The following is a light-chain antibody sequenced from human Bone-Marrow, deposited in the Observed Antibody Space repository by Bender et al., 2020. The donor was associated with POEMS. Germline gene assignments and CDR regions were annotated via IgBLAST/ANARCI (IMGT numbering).Light chain of an antibody. CDR3: CSYGGSNTWV. CDR2: DVN. V-gene: IGLV2-11*01. CDR1: SSDVGGYTY. J-gene: IGLJ3*02. Sequence: QSALTQPRSVSGSPGQSVTISCTGTSSDVGGYTYVSWYQQHPGKAPKLVISDVNKRPPGVSNRFSGSKSGNTASLTISGLQAEDEADYYCCSYGGSNTWVFGGGTKVTVL.